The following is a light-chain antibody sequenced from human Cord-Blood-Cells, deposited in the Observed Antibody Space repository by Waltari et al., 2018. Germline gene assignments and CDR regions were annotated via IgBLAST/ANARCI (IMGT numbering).Light chain of an antibody. Sequence: FMLTQPHSVSESPGKTVTISCTGSSGSIASNYVQWYQQRPGSAPTTVIYEDNQRPSGVPDRFSGSIDSSSSSASLTISGLKTEDEADYYCQSYDSSNWVFGGGTKLTVL. V-gene: IGLV6-57*02. CDR3: QSYDSSNWV. CDR2: EDN. CDR1: SGSIASNY. J-gene: IGLJ3*02.